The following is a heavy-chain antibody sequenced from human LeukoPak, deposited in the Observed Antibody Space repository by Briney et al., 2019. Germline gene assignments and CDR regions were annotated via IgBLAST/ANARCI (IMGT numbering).Heavy chain of an antibody. CDR1: GFTLNTYW. Sequence: GGSLRLSCAASGFTLNTYWMNWVRQAPGKGLVWVSRINSDGTSLTYADSVKGRFTVSRDNAKNTLYLQMNSLRAEDTAVYYCTRDLRMDYYYVDYYYYGMDVWGQGTTVTVSS. CDR2: INSDGTSL. CDR3: TRDLRMDYYYVDYYYYGMDV. D-gene: IGHD3-10*02. J-gene: IGHJ6*02. V-gene: IGHV3-74*03.